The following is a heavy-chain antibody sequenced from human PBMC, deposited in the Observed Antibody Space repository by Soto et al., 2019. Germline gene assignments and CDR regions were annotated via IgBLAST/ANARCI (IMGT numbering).Heavy chain of an antibody. CDR2: ISSSGSSI. CDR1: EFTFSSYS. V-gene: IGHV3-21*01. CDR3: ATYCSSASCSSYYGMDV. Sequence: EVQLVESGGGLVKPGGSLRLSCAASEFTFSSYSMNWVRQAPGKGLEWVSSISSSGSSIFYADSVKGRFTIPRDNAKNSLYLQMNSLGAEDTAVYYCATYCSSASCSSYYGMDVWGQGTTVTVSS. J-gene: IGHJ6*02. D-gene: IGHD2-2*01.